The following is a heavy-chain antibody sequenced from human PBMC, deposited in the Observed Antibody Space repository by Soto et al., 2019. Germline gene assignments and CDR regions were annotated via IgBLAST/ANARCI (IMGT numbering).Heavy chain of an antibody. J-gene: IGHJ1*01. CDR1: GYTFTNYA. V-gene: IGHV1-18*01. Sequence: QVQLVQSGAEVKKPGASVKVSCKASGYTFTNYAISWVRQAPGQGLEWMGWINAYNGNTNYAQKRQVRVTMTTDTSTSTAYRELGSLRSDDTAAYYCARDSPPPYLWGQGTLVTVSS. CDR2: INAYNGNT. CDR3: ARDSPPPYL.